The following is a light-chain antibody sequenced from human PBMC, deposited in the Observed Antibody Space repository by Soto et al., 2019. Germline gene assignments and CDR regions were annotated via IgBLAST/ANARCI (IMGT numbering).Light chain of an antibody. CDR3: QQYNSYSEGT. CDR1: QSISSW. J-gene: IGKJ1*01. CDR2: KAS. Sequence: DFQRTQSPSPLSASVGXXXXXXXXXSQSISSWLAWYQQKPGKAPKLLIYKASSLESGVPSRFSGSGTGTEFTLTISSLQPDDFATYYCQQYNSYSEGTFGQGTKVDI. V-gene: IGKV1-5*03.